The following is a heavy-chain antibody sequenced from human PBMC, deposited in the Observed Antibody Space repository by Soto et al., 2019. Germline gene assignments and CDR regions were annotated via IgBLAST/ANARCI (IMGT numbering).Heavy chain of an antibody. V-gene: IGHV3-13*01. D-gene: IGHD2-8*01. CDR3: ARRYCTDGLCLGIGSDY. CDR1: GFIFSRFD. CDR2: FGRVGDI. Sequence: EVQLVQSGGGLVQPGGALRLSCAASGFIFSRFDMHWVRQVTGKGLEWVSGFGRVGDIYYSGSVRGRFTISRDNAKNSLYLQMDTLRAGDTAIYYCARRYCTDGLCLGIGSDYWRQGVLLTVSS. J-gene: IGHJ4*02.